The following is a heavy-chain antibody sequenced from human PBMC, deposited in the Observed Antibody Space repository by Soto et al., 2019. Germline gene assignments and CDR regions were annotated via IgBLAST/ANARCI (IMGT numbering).Heavy chain of an antibody. J-gene: IGHJ5*02. V-gene: IGHV4-34*01. CDR1: GGSFSGYY. D-gene: IGHD2-15*01. CDR3: ARRYCSGGSCPIGNNWFDP. Sequence: SETLSLTCAVYGGSFSGYYWSWIRQPPGKGLEWIGEINHSGSTNYNPSLKSRVTISVDTSKNQFSLKLSSVTAADTAVYYCARRYCSGGSCPIGNNWFDPWGQGTLVTVS. CDR2: INHSGST.